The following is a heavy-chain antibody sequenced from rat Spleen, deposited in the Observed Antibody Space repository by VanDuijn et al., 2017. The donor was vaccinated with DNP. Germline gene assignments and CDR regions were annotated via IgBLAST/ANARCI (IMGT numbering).Heavy chain of an antibody. CDR2: IIYDGSRI. J-gene: IGHJ3*01. CDR3: ASLWTLAY. V-gene: IGHV5S10*01. D-gene: IGHD1-3*01. Sequence: EVQLVESGGGLVQPGRSLKLSCVASGFIFSDYNMAWVRQAPKTGLEWVANIIYDGSRIHYRDSVKGRFTISRDNVKTTLYLQMDSLRSEDTATYYCASLWTLAYWGQGTLVTVSS. CDR1: GFIFSDYN.